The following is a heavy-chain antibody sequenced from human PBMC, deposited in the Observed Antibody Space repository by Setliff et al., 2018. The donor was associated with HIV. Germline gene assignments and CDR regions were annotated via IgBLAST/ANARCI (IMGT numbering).Heavy chain of an antibody. Sequence: GASVKVSCKTAVGIFVHHAVSWVRQAPGQGLEWMGGIIPFFGTALYAPKFQGRVTITANESTSTAYMELSSLRSEDTAIYYCARAEFLGPESDFDIWGQGTMVTVSS. V-gene: IGHV1-69*13. CDR2: IIPFFGTA. CDR1: VGIFVHHA. J-gene: IGHJ3*02. CDR3: ARAEFLGPESDFDI. D-gene: IGHD3-10*01.